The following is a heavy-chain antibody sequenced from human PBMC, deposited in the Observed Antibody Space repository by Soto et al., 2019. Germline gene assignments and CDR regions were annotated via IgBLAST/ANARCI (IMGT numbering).Heavy chain of an antibody. D-gene: IGHD5-18*01. V-gene: IGHV4-39*01. Sequence: SETLSLTCTVSGGSISSSSYYWGWIRQPPGKGLEWIGSIYYSGSTYYNPSLKSRVTISVDTSKNQFSLKLSSVTAADTAVCYCANLGGYSYGYGQGDYYYYGMDVWGQGTTVTVSS. J-gene: IGHJ6*02. CDR1: GGSISSSSYY. CDR3: ANLGGYSYGYGQGDYYYYGMDV. CDR2: IYYSGST.